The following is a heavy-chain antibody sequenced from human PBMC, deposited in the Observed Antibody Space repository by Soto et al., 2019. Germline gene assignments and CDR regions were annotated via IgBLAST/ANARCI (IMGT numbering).Heavy chain of an antibody. CDR3: AAVPPGIAAGGDFDY. J-gene: IGHJ4*02. V-gene: IGHV1-58*01. CDR2: IVVGSGNT. D-gene: IGHD6-13*01. CDR1: GFTFTSSA. Sequence: SVKVSCKASGFTFTSSAVQWVRQARGQRLEWIGWIVVGSGNTNYAQKFQERVTITRDMSTSTAYMELSSLRSEDTAVYYCAAVPPGIAAGGDFDYWGQGTLVTVSS.